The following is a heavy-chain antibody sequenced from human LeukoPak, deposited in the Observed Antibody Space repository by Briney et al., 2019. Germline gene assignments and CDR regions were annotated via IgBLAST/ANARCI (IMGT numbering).Heavy chain of an antibody. J-gene: IGHJ2*01. D-gene: IGHD7-27*01. V-gene: IGHV3-48*02. CDR3: ARVLTGDRHWYLDL. Sequence: GGSLRLSCAASGFTFSSYSTNWVRQAPGKGLEWVSYISSSSNTINYADSVKGRFTISRDNAKNSLYLQMNSLRDEDTAVYYCARVLTGDRHWYLDLWGRGTLVTVSS. CDR1: GFTFSSYS. CDR2: ISSSSNTI.